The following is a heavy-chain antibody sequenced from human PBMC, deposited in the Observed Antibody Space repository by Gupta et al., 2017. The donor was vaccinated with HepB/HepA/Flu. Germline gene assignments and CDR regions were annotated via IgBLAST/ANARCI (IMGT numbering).Heavy chain of an antibody. CDR3: ARGHPLPSMVRGVISQGYYYYGMDV. D-gene: IGHD3-10*01. V-gene: IGHV4-34*01. Sequence: QVLLQPWGAGLLQPSAALSLTCAVYGGSFSGYYWCWRRQPPGKGLQGSGEINHSGSTNYNPTLKSRVTLSVDTSKNQFSLKLSSVTAADTSVYYCARGHPLPSMVRGVISQGYYYYGMDVWGQGTTVTVSS. CDR1: GGSFSGYY. CDR2: INHSGST. J-gene: IGHJ6*02.